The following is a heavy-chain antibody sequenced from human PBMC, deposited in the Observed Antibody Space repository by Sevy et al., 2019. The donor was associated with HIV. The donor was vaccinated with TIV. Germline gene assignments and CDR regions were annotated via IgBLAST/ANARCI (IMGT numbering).Heavy chain of an antibody. CDR3: GRAMDV. V-gene: IGHV3-7*01. CDR2: IKQDGSEK. Sequence: GGSLRLSCAASGFAFSSYWMHWVRQAPGKGLEWVANIKQDGSEKYFVDSVKGRFTISRDNTKNSLYLQMNSLRPEDTAVYYCGRAMDVWGQGTTVTVSS. J-gene: IGHJ6*02. CDR1: GFAFSSYW.